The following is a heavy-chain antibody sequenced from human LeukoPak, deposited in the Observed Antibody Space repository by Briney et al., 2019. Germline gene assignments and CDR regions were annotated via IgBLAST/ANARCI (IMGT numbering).Heavy chain of an antibody. CDR1: GFTFSSYS. V-gene: IGHV3-21*01. CDR2: ISSSSSYI. D-gene: IGHD3-10*01. J-gene: IGHJ3*02. Sequence: GGSLRLSCAASGFTFSSYSMNWVRQAPGKGLEWVSSISSSSSYIYYADSVKGRFTISRDNAKNSLYLQMNSLRAEDTAVYYCARNRGSTGGGDAFDIWGRGTMVTVSS. CDR3: ARNRGSTGGGDAFDI.